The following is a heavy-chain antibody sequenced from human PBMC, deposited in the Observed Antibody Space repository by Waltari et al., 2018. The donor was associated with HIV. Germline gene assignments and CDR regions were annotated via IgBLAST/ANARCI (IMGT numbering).Heavy chain of an antibody. CDR2: IKQDGSEE. Sequence: EVQLVESGGGLVQPGGSLRLSCAASGFTLSTYWINWVRQAPAKGLEWVANIKQDGSEENYVDSVKGRFSISRDNAKNSLYLQMNSLRADDTAVYYCARWNTSVSAFDYWGQGTLVTVSS. V-gene: IGHV3-7*01. CDR3: ARWNTSVSAFDY. D-gene: IGHD1-1*01. J-gene: IGHJ4*02. CDR1: GFTLSTYW.